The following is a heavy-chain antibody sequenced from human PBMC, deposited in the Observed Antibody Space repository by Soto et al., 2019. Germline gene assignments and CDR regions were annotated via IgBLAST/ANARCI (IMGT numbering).Heavy chain of an antibody. CDR3: ATVVPAATAD. J-gene: IGHJ4*02. CDR2: ISSSSSYI. Sequence: EVQLVESGGGLVKPGGSLRLSCAASGFTFSSYSMNWVRQAPGKGLEWVSSISSSSSYIYYADSVKGRFTISIDNAKNSLYLQMNSMRAEDTAVYYCATVVPAATADWGQGTLVTVSS. D-gene: IGHD2-2*01. CDR1: GFTFSSYS. V-gene: IGHV3-21*01.